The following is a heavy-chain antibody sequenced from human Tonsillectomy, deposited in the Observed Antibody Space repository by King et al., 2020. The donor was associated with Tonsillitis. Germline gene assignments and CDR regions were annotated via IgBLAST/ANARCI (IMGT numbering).Heavy chain of an antibody. CDR3: ARDRISYMDV. CDR1: GDSISSGGYF. Sequence: VPLQESGPGLVKPSQTLSLTCTVSGDSISSGGYFWSWIRQHPGKGLEWIGYIYNNGRTYYNPSLKSRVTILVDTSENQFSLKLSSLTAADTAVYYCARDRISYMDVWGKGTPVIVSS. V-gene: IGHV4-31*03. CDR2: IYNNGRT. J-gene: IGHJ6*03.